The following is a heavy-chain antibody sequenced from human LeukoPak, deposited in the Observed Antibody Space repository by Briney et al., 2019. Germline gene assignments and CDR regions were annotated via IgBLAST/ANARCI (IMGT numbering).Heavy chain of an antibody. D-gene: IGHD3-16*01. Sequence: GGSLRLSCAASGFTFSNYAMAGVRQAPGKGLEWVSGLSGSGGNTFYAVSVKARSTISTDNPHTTLYLQMNSLRAEDTAVYYCATEKGDSPDYWGQGTLVTVSS. CDR2: LSGSGGNT. J-gene: IGHJ4*02. CDR3: ATEKGDSPDY. V-gene: IGHV3-23*01. CDR1: GFTFSNYA.